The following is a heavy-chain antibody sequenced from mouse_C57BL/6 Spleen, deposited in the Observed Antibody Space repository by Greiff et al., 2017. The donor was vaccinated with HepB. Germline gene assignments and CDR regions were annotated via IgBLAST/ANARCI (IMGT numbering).Heavy chain of an antibody. V-gene: IGHV5-9-1*02. Sequence: DVMLVESGEGLVKPGGSLKLSCAASGFTFSSYAMSWVRQTPEKRLEWVAYISSGGDYIYYADTVKGRFTISRDNARNTLYLQMSSLKSEDTAMYYCTRDRYSNYDYAMDYWGQGTSVTVSS. CDR1: GFTFSSYA. CDR3: TRDRYSNYDYAMDY. D-gene: IGHD2-5*01. CDR2: ISSGGDYI. J-gene: IGHJ4*01.